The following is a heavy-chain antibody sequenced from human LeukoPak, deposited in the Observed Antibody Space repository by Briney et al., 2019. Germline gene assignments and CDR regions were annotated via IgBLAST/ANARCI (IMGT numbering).Heavy chain of an antibody. D-gene: IGHD5-18*01. Sequence: PGGSLRLSCAASGFTFSSYAMSWVRQAPGKGLEWVSAISGSGGSTYYADSVKGRFTISRDNSKNTLYLQMNSLRAEDTAVYYCAKTFSYGYADYYYYGMDVWGQGTTVTVSS. CDR1: GFTFSSYA. CDR2: ISGSGGST. J-gene: IGHJ6*02. V-gene: IGHV3-23*01. CDR3: AKTFSYGYADYYYYGMDV.